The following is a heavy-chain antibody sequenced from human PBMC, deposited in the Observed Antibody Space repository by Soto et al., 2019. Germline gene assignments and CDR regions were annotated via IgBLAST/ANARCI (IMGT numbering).Heavy chain of an antibody. Sequence: VQLVESGGGLVQPGRSLRLSCAASGFTFDDYSMHWVRQAPGKGLEWVLGISWNSGSIGYADSVKGRFTISRDNAKNSLYLQKNSLRAEDTALYYCAKDKGEVVAHPYFDYWGQGTLVTVSS. CDR2: ISWNSGSI. D-gene: IGHD2-15*01. J-gene: IGHJ4*02. CDR1: GFTFDDYS. CDR3: AKDKGEVVAHPYFDY. V-gene: IGHV3-9*01.